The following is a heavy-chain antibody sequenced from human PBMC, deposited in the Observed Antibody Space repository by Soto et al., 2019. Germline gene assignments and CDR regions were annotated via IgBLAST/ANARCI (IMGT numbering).Heavy chain of an antibody. CDR3: AREGYDILTGYYKTYYYYGMDV. V-gene: IGHV5-51*01. Sequence: GESLKISCKDSGFSFASSWIGWVRQMPGKGLEWMGVIYPGDSDTRYSPSFQGQVTISADKSISTAYLQWSSLKASDTAMYYCAREGYDILTGYYKTYYYYGMDVWGQGTTVTVSS. CDR1: GFSFASSW. CDR2: IYPGDSDT. D-gene: IGHD3-9*01. J-gene: IGHJ6*02.